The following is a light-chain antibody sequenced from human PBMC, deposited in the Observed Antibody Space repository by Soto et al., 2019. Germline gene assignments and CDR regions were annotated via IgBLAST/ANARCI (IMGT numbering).Light chain of an antibody. V-gene: IGKV3-20*01. CDR2: GAS. CDR1: QTVSNSY. Sequence: EIVLTQSPGTLPLSPGERATLSCRASQTVSNSYIAWYQQKPGQAPRLLIYGASSRATGIPDRFSGSGSGTDFTLTISRLELADFAVYYCQQYGSSPWTFGQGTKVEIK. J-gene: IGKJ1*01. CDR3: QQYGSSPWT.